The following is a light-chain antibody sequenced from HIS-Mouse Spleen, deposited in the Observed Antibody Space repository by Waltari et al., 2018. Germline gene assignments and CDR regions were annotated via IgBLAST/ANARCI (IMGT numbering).Light chain of an antibody. CDR3: SSYTSSSTEV. J-gene: IGLJ2*01. CDR2: EVS. Sequence: QSALTQPASVSGSPGQSITIPCTGTSCDAGGYNFVPWYQPHPGKAPKHMIYEVSNRPSGVSNRFSGSKSGNTASLTISGLQAEDEADYYCSSYTSSSTEVFGGGTKLTVL. CDR1: SCDAGGYNF. V-gene: IGLV2-14*03.